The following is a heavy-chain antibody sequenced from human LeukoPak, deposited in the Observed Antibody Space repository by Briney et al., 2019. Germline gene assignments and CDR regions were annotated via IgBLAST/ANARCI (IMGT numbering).Heavy chain of an antibody. CDR3: AREGVGATVSPPFDY. V-gene: IGHV3-23*01. CDR2: ISGSGGST. Sequence: GGSLRLFCAASGFTFSSYAMSWVRQAPGKGLEWVSAISGSGGSTYYADSVKGRFTISRDNSENTLYLQMNSLRAEDTAVYYCAREGVGATVSPPFDYWGQGTLVTVSS. J-gene: IGHJ4*02. CDR1: GFTFSSYA. D-gene: IGHD1-26*01.